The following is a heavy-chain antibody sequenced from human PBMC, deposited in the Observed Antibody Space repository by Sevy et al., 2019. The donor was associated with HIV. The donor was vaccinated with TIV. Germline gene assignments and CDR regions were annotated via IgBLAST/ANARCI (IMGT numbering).Heavy chain of an antibody. CDR2: ISYIGST. V-gene: IGHV4-61*01. D-gene: IGHD6-13*01. J-gene: IGHJ4*02. CDR1: GDSVSSGSYY. Sequence: SETLSLTCTVSGDSVSSGSYYWTWIRQPPGKGLEWIGYISYIGSTNYNPSLKSRVTISVDTSKNQLSLRLSSVTAADTAVYYCVRDWIAAAGGYFDYWGQGTLVTVSS. CDR3: VRDWIAAAGGYFDY.